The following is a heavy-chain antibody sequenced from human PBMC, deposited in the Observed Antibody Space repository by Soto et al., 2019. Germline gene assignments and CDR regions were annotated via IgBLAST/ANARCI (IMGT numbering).Heavy chain of an antibody. V-gene: IGHV1-2*04. CDR3: ARDRGLPGQYWYFDL. CDR1: GYKFTNYY. CDR2: VNPKRGDA. Sequence: QVVLVQSGAEVKKPGDSVKVSCKSSGYKFTNYYIHWVRQAPGQGPEWMGWVNPKRGDAIYAQKFQGWVTMTWDMATPTSLFAVHTLKPADPAVYFCARDRGLPGQYWYFDLWGRGTLVTVSS. J-gene: IGHJ2*01.